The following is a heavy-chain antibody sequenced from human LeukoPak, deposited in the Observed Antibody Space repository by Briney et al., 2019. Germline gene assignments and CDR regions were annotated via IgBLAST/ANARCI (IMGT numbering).Heavy chain of an antibody. V-gene: IGHV3-21*01. D-gene: IGHD4-17*01. Sequence: GGSLRLSCAASGFTFNSYSMNWVRQAPGKGLEWVSSISSSSSYVYYADSVKGRFTISRDNAKNSLYLQMNSLRAEDTAVYYCAGDYCDYGGYYWGQGTLVTVSS. CDR3: AGDYCDYGGYY. CDR2: ISSSSSYV. J-gene: IGHJ4*02. CDR1: GFTFNSYS.